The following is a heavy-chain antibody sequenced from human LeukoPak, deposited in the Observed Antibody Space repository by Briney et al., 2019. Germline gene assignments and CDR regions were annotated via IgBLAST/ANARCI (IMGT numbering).Heavy chain of an antibody. D-gene: IGHD3-10*01. J-gene: IGHJ4*02. CDR3: ARGYPVDYYGSGSYWSVVDY. Sequence: ASVKVSCKASGYTFTGYYMHWVRQAPGQGLEWMGWINPNSGGTNYAQKFQGRVTMTRDTSISTAYMELSRLRSDDTAVYYCARGYPVDYYGSGSYWSVVDYWGQGTLVTVSS. V-gene: IGHV1-2*02. CDR1: GYTFTGYY. CDR2: INPNSGGT.